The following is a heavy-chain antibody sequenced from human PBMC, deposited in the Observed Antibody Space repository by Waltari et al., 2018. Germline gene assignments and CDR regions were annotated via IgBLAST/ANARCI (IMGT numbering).Heavy chain of an antibody. D-gene: IGHD2-2*02. Sequence: ELQLVQSGAEVPTPAESLRISCQGSGFSLTSYWISWVRQMPGKGLEWMGRSGPSDVYTNYSPTFQGHVTISADKAISTAYLQWSSLKAADTAMYYCAISDIIVVPAAIGFDYWGQGTRVTVSS. CDR1: GFSLTSYW. CDR3: AISDIIVVPAAIGFDY. J-gene: IGHJ4*02. CDR2: SGPSDVYT. V-gene: IGHV5-10-1*03.